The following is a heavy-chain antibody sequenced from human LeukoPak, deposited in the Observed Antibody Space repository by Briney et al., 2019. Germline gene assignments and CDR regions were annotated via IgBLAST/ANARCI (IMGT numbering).Heavy chain of an antibody. J-gene: IGHJ5*02. V-gene: IGHV4-34*01. CDR3: ARLENTQGIVVVPAASPNWFDP. Sequence: SETLSLTCAVYGGSFSGYYWSWIRQPPGKGLEWIGEINHSGSTNYNPSLKSRVTISVDTSKNQFFLKLSSVTAADTAVYYCARLENTQGIVVVPAASPNWFDPWGQGTLVTVSS. CDR1: GGSFSGYY. D-gene: IGHD2-2*01. CDR2: INHSGST.